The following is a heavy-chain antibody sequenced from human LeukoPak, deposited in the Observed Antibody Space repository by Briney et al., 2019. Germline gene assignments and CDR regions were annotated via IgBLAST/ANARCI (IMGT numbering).Heavy chain of an antibody. CDR3: AKEDHSSGRAGTFDI. J-gene: IGHJ3*02. Sequence: GGSLRLSCEASGFTFSRYPMHWVRQAPGKGLEWVAGISDDGRGTYYADSVKGRFTISRDNSKNSLYLQLNSLRPEDTAMYYCAKEDHSSGRAGTFDIWGQGTMVTVSS. CDR2: ISDDGRGT. CDR1: GFTFSRYP. V-gene: IGHV3-30*04. D-gene: IGHD6-19*01.